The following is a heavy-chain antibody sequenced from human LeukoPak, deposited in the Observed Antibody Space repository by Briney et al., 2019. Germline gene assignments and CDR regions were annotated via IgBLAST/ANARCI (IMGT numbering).Heavy chain of an antibody. CDR1: GYTFTGYY. CDR3: ARDPGYCSGGSCYPVYYLDY. V-gene: IGHV1-2*02. Sequence: GASVTVSCTASGYTFTGYYMHWVRHAPGQGHEWMGWINPNSGGTNYAQKFQGRVTMTRDTSISTAYMELSRLRSYDTAVYYCARDPGYCSGGSCYPVYYLDYWGQGTLVTVSS. CDR2: INPNSGGT. D-gene: IGHD2-15*01. J-gene: IGHJ4*02.